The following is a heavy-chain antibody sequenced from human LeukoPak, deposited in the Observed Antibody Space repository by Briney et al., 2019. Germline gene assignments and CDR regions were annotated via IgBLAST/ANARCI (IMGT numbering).Heavy chain of an antibody. CDR1: GGSISSGSHY. Sequence: SETLPLTCTVSGGSISSGSHYWSWIRQPAGKGLEWIGRIYTSGSTNYNPSLKSRVTISVDTSKNQVSLKLSSVTAADTAVYYCARGRPYSSGWDDAFDIWGQGTMVTVSS. CDR2: IYTSGST. V-gene: IGHV4-61*02. D-gene: IGHD6-19*01. J-gene: IGHJ3*02. CDR3: ARGRPYSSGWDDAFDI.